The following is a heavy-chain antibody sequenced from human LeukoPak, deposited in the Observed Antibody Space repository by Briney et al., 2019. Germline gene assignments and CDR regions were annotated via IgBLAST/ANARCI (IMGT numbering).Heavy chain of an antibody. J-gene: IGHJ6*02. V-gene: IGHV4-61*01. D-gene: IGHD4-11*01. Sequence: PSETLSLTCTVSGGSVSSGSYYWSWIRQPPGKGLEWIGYIYYSGSTNYNPSLKSRVTISGDTSKNQFSLKLSSVTAADTAVYYCARAGDYSNYHARAYYYYGMDVWGQGTTVTVSS. CDR2: IYYSGST. CDR3: ARAGDYSNYHARAYYYYGMDV. CDR1: GGSVSSGSYY.